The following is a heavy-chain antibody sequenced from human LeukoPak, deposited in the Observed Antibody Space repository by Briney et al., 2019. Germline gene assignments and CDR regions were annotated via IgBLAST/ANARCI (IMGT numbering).Heavy chain of an antibody. CDR2: ITSNGGST. Sequence: GGSLRLSCAASGFTFSSYSMIWVRQAPGNGLENVSAITSNGGSTYYANSVKGRSTISRDNSKNTLYLQMGSLRAEDMAVYYCARAREGATFDYWGQGTLVTVSS. V-gene: IGHV3-64*01. J-gene: IGHJ4*02. CDR3: ARAREGATFDY. CDR1: GFTFSSYS. D-gene: IGHD1-26*01.